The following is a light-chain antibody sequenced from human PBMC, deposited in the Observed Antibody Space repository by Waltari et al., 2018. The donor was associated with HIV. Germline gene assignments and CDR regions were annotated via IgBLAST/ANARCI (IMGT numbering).Light chain of an antibody. Sequence: DIQMTQSPSTLSASVGDRVTITCRASQSISTWLAWYQQKPGKAPKVPIYKASTLEIGAPSSFSGSGSGTEFTLTISSLHPDDFATYYCQQYHSYPYTFGQGTHLEIK. J-gene: IGKJ2*01. CDR3: QQYHSYPYT. V-gene: IGKV1-5*03. CDR2: KAS. CDR1: QSISTW.